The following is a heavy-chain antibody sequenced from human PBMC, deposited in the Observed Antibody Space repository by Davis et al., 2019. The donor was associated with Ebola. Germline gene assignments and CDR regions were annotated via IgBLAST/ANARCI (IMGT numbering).Heavy chain of an antibody. Sequence: MPGGSLRLSCAVYGGSFSGYYWSWIRQPPGKGLEWIGEFNHSGSTNYNPSLKSRVTISVDTSKNQFSLKLSSVTAADTAVYYCARVPYYGMDVWGQGTTVTVSS. J-gene: IGHJ6*02. V-gene: IGHV4-34*01. CDR3: ARVPYYGMDV. CDR2: FNHSGST. CDR1: GGSFSGYY.